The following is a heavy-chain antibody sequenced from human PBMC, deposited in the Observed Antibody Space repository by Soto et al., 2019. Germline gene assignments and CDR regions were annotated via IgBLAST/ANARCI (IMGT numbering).Heavy chain of an antibody. D-gene: IGHD3-10*01. Sequence: RGESLKISCKGSGYSFAGYWIGWVRQMPGKGLDWMGVIYPGDSDTRYSPSFHGQVTISADKSISTAYLQWSSLKASDTAMYFCARLPGVRGVFDGFNVWGQGTMVTVSS. CDR2: IYPGDSDT. CDR1: GYSFAGYW. CDR3: ARLPGVRGVFDGFNV. J-gene: IGHJ3*01. V-gene: IGHV5-51*01.